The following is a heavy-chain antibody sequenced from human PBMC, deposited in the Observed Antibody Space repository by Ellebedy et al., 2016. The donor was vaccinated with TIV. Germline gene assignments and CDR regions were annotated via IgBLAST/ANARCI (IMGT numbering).Heavy chain of an antibody. D-gene: IGHD1-14*01. CDR2: MNPNSGNT. V-gene: IGHV1-8*01. Sequence: ASVKVSXXASGYTFTSYDINWVRQATGQGLEWMGWMNPNSGNTGYAQKFQGRVTMTEDTSTDTAYMELSSLRSEDTAVYYCATGPPQTTSYYYYYGMDVWGQGTTVTVSS. CDR1: GYTFTSYD. CDR3: ATGPPQTTSYYYYYGMDV. J-gene: IGHJ6*02.